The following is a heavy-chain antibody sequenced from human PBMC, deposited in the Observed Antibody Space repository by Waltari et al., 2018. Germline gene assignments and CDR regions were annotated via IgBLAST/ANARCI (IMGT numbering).Heavy chain of an antibody. CDR3: ARTRDEDCGGGSCYDRWFDP. V-gene: IGHV3-48*01. D-gene: IGHD2-15*01. J-gene: IGHJ5*02. CDR1: GFTFSNYG. Sequence: EVQLVESGGALVQPGGSLRLSCAASGFTFSNYGMNWVRQAPGKVLEWVAYISRSGSSVYSADSVKGRFTISRDNAKNSLYLQMNSLRPEDTALYYCARTRDEDCGGGSCYDRWFDPWGQGTQVTVSS. CDR2: ISRSGSSV.